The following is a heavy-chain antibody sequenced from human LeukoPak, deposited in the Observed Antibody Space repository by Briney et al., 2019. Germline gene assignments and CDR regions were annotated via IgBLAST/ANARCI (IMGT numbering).Heavy chain of an antibody. J-gene: IGHJ4*02. Sequence: ASVKVSCKASGYTFTGYYMHWVRQAPGQGLEWMGWIYPNSGGTKYAQKFQGRVTMTRDTSISTAYLELSRLRSDDTAVYYYAREHMTRVTLDYWGQGTLVTVSS. CDR1: GYTFTGYY. V-gene: IGHV1-2*02. CDR2: IYPNSGGT. CDR3: AREHMTRVTLDY. D-gene: IGHD4-17*01.